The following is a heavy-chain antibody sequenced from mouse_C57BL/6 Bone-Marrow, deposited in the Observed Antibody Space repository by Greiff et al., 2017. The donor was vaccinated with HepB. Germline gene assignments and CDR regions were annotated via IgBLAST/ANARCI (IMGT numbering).Heavy chain of an antibody. CDR3: ARQITTVPWYFDV. CDR1: GFTFSDYY. D-gene: IGHD1-1*01. Sequence: EVQLVESGGGLVQPGGSLKLSCAASGFTFSDYYMYWVRQTPEKRLEWVAYISNGGGSTYYPDTVKGRFTISRDNAKNTLYLQMSRLKSEDTAMYYCARQITTVPWYFDVWGTGTTVTVSS. CDR2: ISNGGGST. J-gene: IGHJ1*03. V-gene: IGHV5-12*01.